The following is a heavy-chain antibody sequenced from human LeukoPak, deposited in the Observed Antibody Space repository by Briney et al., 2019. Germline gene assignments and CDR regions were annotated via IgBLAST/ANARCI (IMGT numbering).Heavy chain of an antibody. CDR3: ARDGSALRAYRFGQQDY. J-gene: IGHJ4*02. V-gene: IGHV3-33*01. CDR1: GFSFSNYA. CDR2: IWYDGSNK. Sequence: GGSLRLSCAASGFSFSNYAMHWVRQAPGKGMEWVSLIWYDGSNKYYADSVMGRFTISRDNSKSTLYLQMNSLRAEDTAVYYCARDGSALRAYRFGQQDYWGQGTLVTVSS. D-gene: IGHD3-16*01.